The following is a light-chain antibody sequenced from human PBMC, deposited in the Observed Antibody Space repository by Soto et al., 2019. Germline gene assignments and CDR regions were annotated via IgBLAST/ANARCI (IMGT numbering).Light chain of an antibody. CDR3: QQVSNPPLFT. V-gene: IGKV4-1*01. Sequence: DIVMTQSPDSLAVSLGERATISCRSSQAIFRDSSGRHLLAWYQQKPGQPPKLPIYWASTRESGVPDRFSGSGSGTDFTLSLSSLQAEDVAVYYWQQVSNPPLFTFGQGTKLEI. CDR1: QAIFRDSSGRHL. J-gene: IGKJ2*01. CDR2: WAS.